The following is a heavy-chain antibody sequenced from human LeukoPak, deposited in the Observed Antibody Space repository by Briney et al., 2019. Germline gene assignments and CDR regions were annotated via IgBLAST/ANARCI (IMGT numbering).Heavy chain of an antibody. CDR3: ARDLSDDSSGYCFDY. CDR1: GYTFTGYY. CDR2: INPNSGGT. V-gene: IGHV1-2*02. Sequence: ASVKVSCKASGYTFTGYYMHWVRQALGQGLEWMGWINPNSGGTNYAQKFQGRVTMTRDTSISTAYMELSRLRSDDTAVYYCARDLSDDSSGYCFDYWGQGTLVTVSS. J-gene: IGHJ4*02. D-gene: IGHD3-22*01.